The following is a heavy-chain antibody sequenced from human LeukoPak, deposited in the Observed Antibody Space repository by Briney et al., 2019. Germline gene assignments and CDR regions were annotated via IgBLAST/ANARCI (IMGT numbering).Heavy chain of an antibody. CDR1: GFTFGEYA. J-gene: IGHJ4*02. CDR3: TREQDY. V-gene: IGHV3-49*03. CDR2: IRSKAYGGTT. Sequence: GGSLRLSCTASGFTFGEYAMSWFRQAPGKGLEWVGFIRSKAYGGTTEYAASVKGRFTISRDDSKSIAYLQMNSLKTEDTAVYYCTREQDYWGQGTLVTVSS.